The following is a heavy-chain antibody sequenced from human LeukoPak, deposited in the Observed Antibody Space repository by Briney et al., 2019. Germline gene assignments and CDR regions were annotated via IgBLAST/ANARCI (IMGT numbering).Heavy chain of an antibody. D-gene: IGHD2/OR15-2a*01. Sequence: SETLSLTCTVSGGSISSSNYYRAWIRQPPGQGLEWIGSIYYRGNAYYNPSLKSRVTISVDTSKNQFSMKLSSVTAADAAVYFCAREWTTWGAFDIWGRGTMVTVSS. V-gene: IGHV4-39*07. J-gene: IGHJ3*02. CDR3: AREWTTWGAFDI. CDR1: GGSISSSNYY. CDR2: IYYRGNA.